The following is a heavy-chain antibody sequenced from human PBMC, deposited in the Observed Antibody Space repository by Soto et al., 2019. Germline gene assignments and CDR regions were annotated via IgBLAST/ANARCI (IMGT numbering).Heavy chain of an antibody. J-gene: IGHJ4*02. CDR2: TYYRSQWYN. Sequence: SQTLSLTCAISGDSVSSYSAAWNWIRQSPSRGLEWLGRTYYRSQWYNDYAVSVKSRITINPDTSKNQFSLQLNSVTPEDTAVYYCARVVLGGGSSGGPHYLDYWGQGTLVTVSS. CDR3: ARVVLGGGSSGGPHYLDY. CDR1: GDSVSSYSAA. D-gene: IGHD2-15*01. V-gene: IGHV6-1*01.